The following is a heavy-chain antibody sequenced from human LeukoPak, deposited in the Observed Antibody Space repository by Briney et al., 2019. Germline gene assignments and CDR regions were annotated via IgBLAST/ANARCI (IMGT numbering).Heavy chain of an antibody. J-gene: IGHJ5*02. CDR3: ARGPNYDFWSGYPGNWFDP. CDR1: GFTVSSNY. V-gene: IGHV3-53*04. CDR2: IYSGGST. D-gene: IGHD3-3*01. Sequence: GSLRLSCPASGFTVSSNYMSWVRQPPGKGLEWVSVIYSGGSTYYADSVKGRFTISRHNSKNTLYLQMNSLRAEDTAVYYCARGPNYDFWSGYPGNWFDPWGQGTLVTVSS.